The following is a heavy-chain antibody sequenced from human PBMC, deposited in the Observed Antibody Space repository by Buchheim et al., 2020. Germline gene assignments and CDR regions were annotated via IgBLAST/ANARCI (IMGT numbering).Heavy chain of an antibody. CDR1: AFTFSSYA. CDR2: ISGSGGDT. Sequence: EVQLLESGGGLVQPGGSLRLSCAASAFTFSSYAMTWVRQAPGKGLEWVSAISGSGGDTYYADSVRGRFTISRDNSKNTLYLQMNSLRAEDTAVYYCAKDSGPSITMVRGAKYVDWGQGTL. J-gene: IGHJ4*02. D-gene: IGHD3-10*01. CDR3: AKDSGPSITMVRGAKYVD. V-gene: IGHV3-23*01.